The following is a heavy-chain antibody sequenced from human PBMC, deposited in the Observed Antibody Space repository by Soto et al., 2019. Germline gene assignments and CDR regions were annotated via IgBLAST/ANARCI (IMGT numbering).Heavy chain of an antibody. V-gene: IGHV4-39*01. J-gene: IGHJ4*02. CDR2: IHYSGST. CDR3: ARRIVATITRRDCSGGSCYGPFDY. Sequence: SETLSLTCTVSGGSISSSSYYWGWIRQPPGKGLEWIGSIHYSGSTYYNPSLKSRVTISVDTSKNQFSLRLSSVTAADTAVYYCARRIVATITRRDCSGGSCYGPFDYWGQGTLVTVSS. D-gene: IGHD2-15*01. CDR1: GGSISSSSYY.